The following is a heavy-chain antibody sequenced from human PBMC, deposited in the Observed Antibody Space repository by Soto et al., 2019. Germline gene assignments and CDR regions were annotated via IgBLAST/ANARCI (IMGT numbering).Heavy chain of an antibody. CDR3: AHRRGVVVAATPSGWFDP. Sequence: QITLKESGPTLVKPTQTLTLTCTFSGFSLSTSGVGVGWIRQPPGKALEWLALIYWDDDKRYSPSLKSRLTITKDTSKNQVVLTMTNMDPVDTATYYCAHRRGVVVAATPSGWFDPWGQGTLVTVSS. J-gene: IGHJ5*02. CDR1: GFSLSTSGVG. CDR2: IYWDDDK. V-gene: IGHV2-5*02. D-gene: IGHD2-15*01.